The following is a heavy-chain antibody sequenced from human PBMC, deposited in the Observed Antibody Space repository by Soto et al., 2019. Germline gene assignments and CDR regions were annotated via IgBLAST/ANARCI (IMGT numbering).Heavy chain of an antibody. Sequence: QVQLQESGPGLVKPSQTLSLTCTVSGGSISSGGYYWSWIRQHPGKGLEWIGYIYYSGSTYYNPSLKRRVTISVDTSNNQLSRKLSSVTAADTAVYYCARGYGSGSYSWFDPWGQGTLVTVSS. CDR2: IYYSGST. CDR1: GGSISSGGYY. J-gene: IGHJ5*02. D-gene: IGHD3-10*01. CDR3: ARGYGSGSYSWFDP. V-gene: IGHV4-31*03.